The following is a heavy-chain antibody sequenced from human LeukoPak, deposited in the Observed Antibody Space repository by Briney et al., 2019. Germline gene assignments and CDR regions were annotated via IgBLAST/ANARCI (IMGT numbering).Heavy chain of an antibody. V-gene: IGHV3-53*01. CDR3: AKDSLTYYYGSGSYVGGDAFDI. D-gene: IGHD3-10*01. CDR1: GFTVSNYY. J-gene: IGHJ3*02. CDR2: IYSGGST. Sequence: GGSLRLSCAASGFTVSNYYMTWVRQAPGKGLEWVSVIYSGGSTYYADSVKGRFTISRDNSKNTLYLQMNSLRAEDTAVYYCAKDSLTYYYGSGSYVGGDAFDIWGQGTMVTVSS.